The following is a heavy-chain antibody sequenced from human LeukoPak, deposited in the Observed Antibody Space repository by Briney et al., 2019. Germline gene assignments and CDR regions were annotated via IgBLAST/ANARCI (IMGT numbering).Heavy chain of an antibody. J-gene: IGHJ3*02. D-gene: IGHD6-6*01. CDR3: AKAFREFGSSSFSSFDI. CDR2: LSGRGDET. CDR1: TFTFSSFA. Sequence: PGGSLRLSCAASTFTFSSFAMSWVRQAPAKGLEWVSGLSGRGDETHYSDSVKGRFTISRDNSKNILYLQMNSLRAEDTAVYYCAKAFREFGSSSFSSFDIWGQGTLVTVSS. V-gene: IGHV3-23*01.